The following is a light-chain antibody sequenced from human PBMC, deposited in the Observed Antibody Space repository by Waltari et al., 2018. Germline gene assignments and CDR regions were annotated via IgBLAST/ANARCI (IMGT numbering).Light chain of an antibody. V-gene: IGLV7-43*01. J-gene: IGLJ3*02. CDR3: LLYYGGAQLGV. CDR1: TGAVTSYYY. CDR2: STD. Sequence: QTVVTQEPSLTVSPGGTVTLTCASSTGAVTSYYYPSWLQQKPGQAPRALIYSTDNKPPWTPARFSGSLLGGKAALTLSGVQPEDEAEYYCLLYYGGAQLGVFGGGTKLTVL.